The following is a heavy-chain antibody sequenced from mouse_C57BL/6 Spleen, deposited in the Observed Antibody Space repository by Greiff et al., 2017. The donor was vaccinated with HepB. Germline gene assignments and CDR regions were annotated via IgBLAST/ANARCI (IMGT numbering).Heavy chain of an antibody. Sequence: VQLQQPGAELVKPGASVKMSCKASGYTFTSYWITWVRQGPGKGLEWIGDIYPGSGSTNYNEKFKSKATLTGDTSSSTAYMQLSSLTSEDSAVYYCAREGGLTTVVATPMDYWGQGTSVTVSS. V-gene: IGHV1-55*01. D-gene: IGHD1-1*01. J-gene: IGHJ4*01. CDR3: AREGGLTTVVATPMDY. CDR2: IYPGSGST. CDR1: GYTFTSYW.